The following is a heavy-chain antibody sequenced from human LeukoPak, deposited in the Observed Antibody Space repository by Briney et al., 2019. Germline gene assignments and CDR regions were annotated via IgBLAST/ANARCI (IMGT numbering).Heavy chain of an antibody. CDR1: GGSISSYY. CDR3: VRGFGYSSLPLRY. V-gene: IGHV4-59*12. J-gene: IGHJ4*02. D-gene: IGHD6-13*01. Sequence: SETLSLTCTVTGGSISSYYWSWIRQPPGKGLEWIGYIYYSGSTNYNPSLKSRVTISVDTSKNQFSLKLSSVTAADTAVYYCVRGFGYSSLPLRYWGQGTLVTVSS. CDR2: IYYSGST.